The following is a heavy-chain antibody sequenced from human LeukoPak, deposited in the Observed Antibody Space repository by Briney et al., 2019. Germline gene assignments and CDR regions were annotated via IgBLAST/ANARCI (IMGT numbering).Heavy chain of an antibody. V-gene: IGHV3-7*01. CDR3: ARIGYDFWSGYYNNWFDP. Sequence: GGSLRLSCAASGFTFSSYWMSWVRQAPGKGLEWVANIKQDGSEKYYVDSVKGRFTIYRDNAKNSLYLQMNSLRAEDTAVYYCARIGYDFWSGYYNNWFDPWGQGTLVTVSS. J-gene: IGHJ5*02. CDR2: IKQDGSEK. CDR1: GFTFSSYW. D-gene: IGHD3-3*01.